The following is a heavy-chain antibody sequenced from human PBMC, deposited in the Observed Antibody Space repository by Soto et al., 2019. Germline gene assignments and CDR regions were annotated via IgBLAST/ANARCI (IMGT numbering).Heavy chain of an antibody. J-gene: IGHJ6*02. CDR2: IYYSGST. CDR1: GGSISSSSYY. V-gene: IGHV4-39*01. D-gene: IGHD2-2*01. CDR3: ASLIVVPAAMGGYYGMDV. Sequence: PSETLSLTCTVSGGSISSSSYYWGWIRQPPGKGLEWIGSIYYSGSTYYNPSLKSRVTISVDTSKNQFSLKLSSVTAADTAVYYCASLIVVPAAMGGYYGMDVWGQGTTVTVSS.